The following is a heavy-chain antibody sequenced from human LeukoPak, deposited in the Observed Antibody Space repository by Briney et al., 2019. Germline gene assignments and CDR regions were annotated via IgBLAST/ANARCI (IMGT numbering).Heavy chain of an antibody. V-gene: IGHV1-69*13. CDR2: IIPFFGTP. Sequence: GASVKVSCKASGGTFDTYGISWLRQAPGQGLEWMGGIIPFFGTPNTAQKFQGRVTIAADGSTSTAYMELSSLTSDDTALYYCATFGTLRSWDYYFHYWGQGTLVTVSS. D-gene: IGHD6-13*01. CDR1: GGTFDTYG. CDR3: ATFGTLRSWDYYFHY. J-gene: IGHJ4*02.